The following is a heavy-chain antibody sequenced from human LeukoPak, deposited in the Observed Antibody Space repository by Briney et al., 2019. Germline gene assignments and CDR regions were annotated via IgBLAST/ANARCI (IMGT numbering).Heavy chain of an antibody. CDR3: ARDAVDTANAV. CDR1: GFTFTTYW. J-gene: IGHJ6*02. Sequence: GGSLRLSCAASGFTFTTYWMHWVRQAPGKGLVWVSHINSDGSITSYADSVKGRFAISRDNAKNTLYLQMNSLRAEDTAVYYCARDAVDTANAVWGQGTTVTVSS. CDR2: INSDGSIT. D-gene: IGHD5-18*01. V-gene: IGHV3-74*01.